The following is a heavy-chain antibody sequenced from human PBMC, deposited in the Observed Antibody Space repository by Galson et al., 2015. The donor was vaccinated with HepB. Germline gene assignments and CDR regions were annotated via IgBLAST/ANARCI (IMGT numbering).Heavy chain of an antibody. CDR1: GFTFSNYA. D-gene: IGHD3-10*01. CDR3: AKEGRWFGESPLDN. Sequence: SLRLSCAASGFTFSNYAMSWVRQAPGKGLEWVSDISGSGGITYDADSVKGRFLISRDNSKNTVYLQMNSLRVEDTAFYYCAKEGRWFGESPLDNWGQGTLVTVSS. J-gene: IGHJ4*02. V-gene: IGHV3-23*01. CDR2: ISGSGGIT.